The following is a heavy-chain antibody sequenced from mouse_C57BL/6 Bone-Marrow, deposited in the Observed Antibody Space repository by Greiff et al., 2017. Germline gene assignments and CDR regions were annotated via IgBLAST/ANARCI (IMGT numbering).Heavy chain of an antibody. CDR2: IHPNSGST. Sequence: QVQLQQPGAELVKPGASVKLSCKASGYTFTGYWMHWVKQRPGQGLEWIGMIHPNSGSTNYNQKFKSKATLTVDKSSSTAYMQLSSLTSEDSAVYCCARSYDGSHDYWGQGTTLTVSS. D-gene: IGHD1-1*01. V-gene: IGHV1-64*01. CDR1: GYTFTGYW. CDR3: ARSYDGSHDY. J-gene: IGHJ2*01.